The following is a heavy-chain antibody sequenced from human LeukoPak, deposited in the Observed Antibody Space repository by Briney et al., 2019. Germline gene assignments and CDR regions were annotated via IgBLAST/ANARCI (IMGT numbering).Heavy chain of an antibody. CDR3: ASLSPRVDDSSGYELDY. Sequence: PSETLSLTCAVYGGSFSGYYWSWIRRPPGKGLEWIGEINHSGSTNYNPSLKSRVTVSVDTSKNQFSLKLSSVTAADTAVYYCASLSPRVDDSSGYELDYWGQGTLVTVSS. V-gene: IGHV4-34*01. D-gene: IGHD3-22*01. J-gene: IGHJ4*02. CDR2: INHSGST. CDR1: GGSFSGYY.